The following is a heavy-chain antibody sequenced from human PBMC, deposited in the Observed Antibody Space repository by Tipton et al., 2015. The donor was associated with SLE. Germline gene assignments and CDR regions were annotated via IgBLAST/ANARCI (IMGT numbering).Heavy chain of an antibody. CDR1: GFTFNDYY. J-gene: IGHJ3*02. Sequence: LRLSCAASGFTFNDYYISWIRPAPGKGLEWVGHIHTSGSTIYNPSLKNRVTISIDTSKNHFSLKLSSVTAADTAVYYCARRLYYEDGFDIWGQGTMVTVSS. CDR3: ARRLYYEDGFDI. D-gene: IGHD3-22*01. V-gene: IGHV4-4*08. CDR2: IHTSGST.